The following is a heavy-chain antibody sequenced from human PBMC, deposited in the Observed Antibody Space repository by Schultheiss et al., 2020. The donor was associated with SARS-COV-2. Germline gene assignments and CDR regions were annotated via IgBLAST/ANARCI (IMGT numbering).Heavy chain of an antibody. Sequence: SQTLSLTCTVSGGSISSSIYYWGWIRQPPGKGLEWIGSMYYSGTTYYNPSLKSRVTMSADTSRNQFYLKLTSVTAADTAVYYCAKSVGIAAAGIFDYWGQGTLVTVSS. D-gene: IGHD6-13*01. CDR1: GGSISSSIYY. J-gene: IGHJ4*02. CDR2: MYYSGTT. V-gene: IGHV4-39*01. CDR3: AKSVGIAAAGIFDY.